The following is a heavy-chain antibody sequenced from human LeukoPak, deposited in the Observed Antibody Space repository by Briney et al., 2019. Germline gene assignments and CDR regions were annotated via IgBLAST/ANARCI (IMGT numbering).Heavy chain of an antibody. Sequence: PGGSLRLSCAASGFTVSSNYMSWVRQAPGKGLEWLSYISTSSDTIYYADSVKGRFTISRDNAKNSLYLQMNSLRDEDTAVYYCARDEAVAGTDYYYYGMDVWGQGTTVTVSS. CDR2: ISTSSDTI. CDR1: GFTVSSNY. V-gene: IGHV3-48*02. CDR3: ARDEAVAGTDYYYYGMDV. J-gene: IGHJ6*02. D-gene: IGHD6-19*01.